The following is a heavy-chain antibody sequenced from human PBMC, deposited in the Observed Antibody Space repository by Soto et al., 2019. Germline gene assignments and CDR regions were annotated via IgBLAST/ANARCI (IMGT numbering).Heavy chain of an antibody. CDR1: GFTFSSYS. J-gene: IGHJ4*02. V-gene: IGHV3-21*01. CDR3: ASGGSGIDY. CDR2: ISSSSSYI. D-gene: IGHD2-15*01. Sequence: PVGSLRLSCAASGFTFSSYSMNWVRQAPGKGLEWVSSISSSSSYIYYADSVKGRFTISKDNAKNSLYLQMNSLRAEDTAVYYCASGGSGIDYWGQGTLVTVSS.